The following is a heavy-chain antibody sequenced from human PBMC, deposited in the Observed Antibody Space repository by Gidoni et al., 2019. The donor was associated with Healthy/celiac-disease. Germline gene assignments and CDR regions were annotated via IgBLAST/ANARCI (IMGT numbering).Heavy chain of an antibody. V-gene: IGHV1-69*01. J-gene: IGHJ6*02. D-gene: IGHD3-22*01. CDR3: ARLEGYDESSGYGMDV. Sequence: EVKKPGSSVKVSCKASGGTFSSYAISWVRQAPGQGLEWMGGIIPIFGTANYAQKVQGRVTITADESTSTAYMELSSLRSEDTAVYYCARLEGYDESSGYGMDVWGQGTTVTVSS. CDR1: GGTFSSYA. CDR2: IIPIFGTA.